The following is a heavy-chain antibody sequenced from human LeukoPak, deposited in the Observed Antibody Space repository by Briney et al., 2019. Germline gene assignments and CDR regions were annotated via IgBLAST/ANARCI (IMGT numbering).Heavy chain of an antibody. CDR2: IYYSGST. D-gene: IGHD2-2*01. CDR1: GGSISSYY. J-gene: IGHJ4*02. CDR3: ARGSSYCSSTSCFDY. V-gene: IGHV4-59*12. Sequence: SETLSLTCTVSGGSISSYYWSWIRQPPGKGLEWIGYIYYSGSTNYNPSLKSRVTISVDTSKNQFSLKLSSVTAADTAVYYCARGSSYCSSTSCFDYWGQGTLVTVSS.